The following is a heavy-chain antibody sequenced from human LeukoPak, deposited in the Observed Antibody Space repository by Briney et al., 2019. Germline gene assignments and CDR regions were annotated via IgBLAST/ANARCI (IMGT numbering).Heavy chain of an antibody. J-gene: IGHJ3*02. V-gene: IGHV3-9*01. CDR2: ISWNSGSI. D-gene: IGHD3-16*01. Sequence: GGSLRLSCAASGFTFSSYWMSWVGQAPGKGLEWVSGISWNSGSIGYADSVKGRFTISRDNAKNSLYLQMNSLRAEDTALYYCAKDMGGAIDAFDIWGQGTMVTVSS. CDR1: GFTFSSYW. CDR3: AKDMGGAIDAFDI.